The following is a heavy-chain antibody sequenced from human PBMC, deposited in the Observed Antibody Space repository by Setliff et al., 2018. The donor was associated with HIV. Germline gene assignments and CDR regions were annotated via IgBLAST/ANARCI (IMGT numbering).Heavy chain of an antibody. V-gene: IGHV4-59*11. J-gene: IGHJ6*03. CDR2: IHYSGSS. CDR3: ARGLSIFGVATPGFYSFMDV. D-gene: IGHD3-3*01. Sequence: PSETLSLTCTVSGGSITGHYWRWIRQPPGKGLEWIGYIHYSGSSNYNPSLKSRVSISLDTSKKQVSLKLNSVTAADTAVYYCARGLSIFGVATPGFYSFMDVWGKGTTVTVSS. CDR1: GGSITGHY.